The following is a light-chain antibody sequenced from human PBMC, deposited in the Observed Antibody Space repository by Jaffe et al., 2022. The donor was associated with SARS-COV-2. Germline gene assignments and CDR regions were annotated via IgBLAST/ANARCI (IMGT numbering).Light chain of an antibody. Sequence: QSALTQPASVSGSPGQSITISCTGTSSDTNIFDHVSWYQQYPGKAPKLMIYDVNNRPTGVSSRFSGSKSGNTASLTISGLQAEDEADYYCSTYTYTTTLVVFGGGTKLTVL. CDR2: DVN. CDR1: SSDTNIFDH. J-gene: IGLJ2*01. V-gene: IGLV2-14*03. CDR3: STYTYTTTLVV.